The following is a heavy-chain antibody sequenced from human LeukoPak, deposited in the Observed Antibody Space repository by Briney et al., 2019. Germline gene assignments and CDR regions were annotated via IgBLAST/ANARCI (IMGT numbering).Heavy chain of an antibody. CDR2: ISWNSGSI. Sequence: GRSLRLSCAASGFTFDDYAMHWVRQAPGKGLEWVSGISWNSGSIGYADSVKGRFTISRDNAKNSLYLQMNSLRAEDTAVYYCASDYDTYAFDIWGQGTMVTVSS. V-gene: IGHV3-9*01. D-gene: IGHD4/OR15-4a*01. CDR3: ASDYDTYAFDI. J-gene: IGHJ3*02. CDR1: GFTFDDYA.